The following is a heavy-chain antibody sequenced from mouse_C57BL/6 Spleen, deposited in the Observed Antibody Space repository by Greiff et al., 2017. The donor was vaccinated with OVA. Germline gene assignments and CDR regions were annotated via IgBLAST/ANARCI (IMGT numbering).Heavy chain of an antibody. D-gene: IGHD1-1*01. J-gene: IGHJ2*01. CDR2: ISSGGSYT. CDR1: GFTFSSYG. V-gene: IGHV5-6*01. CDR3: ARHYYGSREGYYFDY. Sequence: EVKVVESGGDLVKPGGSLKLSCAASGFTFSSYGMSWVRQTPDKRLEWVATISSGGSYTYYPDSVKGRFTISRDNAKNTLYLQMSSLKSEDTAMYYCARHYYGSREGYYFDYWGQGTTLTVSS.